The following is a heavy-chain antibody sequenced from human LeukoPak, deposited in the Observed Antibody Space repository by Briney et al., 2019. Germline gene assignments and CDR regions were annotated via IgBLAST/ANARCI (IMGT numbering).Heavy chain of an antibody. CDR2: IISSGSNI. CDR1: GFTFSSYE. V-gene: IGHV3-48*03. D-gene: IGHD3-22*01. J-gene: IGHJ4*02. Sequence: GGSLRLSCAASGFTFSSYEMNWVRQAPGKGREGVSYIISSGSNIYYADSVKGRFTISRDNAKNSLYLQMNSLRAEDTAVYYCARISYYYDSSGYSTAFDYWGQGTLVTVSS. CDR3: ARISYYYDSSGYSTAFDY.